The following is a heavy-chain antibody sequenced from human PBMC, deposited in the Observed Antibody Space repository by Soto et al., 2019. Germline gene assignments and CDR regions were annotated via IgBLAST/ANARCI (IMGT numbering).Heavy chain of an antibody. CDR2: IYYSGST. Sequence: PSETLSLTCTVSGGSISSGDYYWSWIRQPPGKGLEWIGYIYYSGSTYYNPSLKSRVTISVDKSKNQFSLKLSSVTAADTAVYYCARVSGSGSYYGFDPWGQGTLVTVSS. CDR3: ARVSGSGSYYGFDP. V-gene: IGHV4-30-4*01. CDR1: GGSISSGDYY. J-gene: IGHJ5*02. D-gene: IGHD3-10*01.